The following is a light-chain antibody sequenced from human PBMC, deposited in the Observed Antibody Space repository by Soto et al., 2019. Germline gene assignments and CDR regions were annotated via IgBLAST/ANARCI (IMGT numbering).Light chain of an antibody. CDR2: AAS. CDR1: QGISSY. J-gene: IGKJ5*01. Sequence: DRQLTQSPSFLSASVGDRFTITCRASQGISSYLAWYQQKPGKAPKLLIYAASTLQSGVPSRFSGSGSGTEFTLTISRLRPEDFATYYCQQLNSYPITFGQGARLEIK. CDR3: QQLNSYPIT. V-gene: IGKV1-9*01.